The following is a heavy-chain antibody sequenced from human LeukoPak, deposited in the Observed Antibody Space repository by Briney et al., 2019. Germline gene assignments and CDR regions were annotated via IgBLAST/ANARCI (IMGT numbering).Heavy chain of an antibody. J-gene: IGHJ6*02. D-gene: IGHD6-13*01. CDR1: GFTFSSYG. CDR2: IWYDGSNK. CDR3: ARDKIAAAGPKYYYYYYGTDV. Sequence: GGSLRLSCAASGFTFSSYGMHWVRQAPGKGLEWVAVIWYDGSNKYYADSVKGRFTISRDNPKNTLYLQMNSLRAEDTAVYYCARDKIAAAGPKYYYYYYGTDVWGQGTTVTVSS. V-gene: IGHV3-33*01.